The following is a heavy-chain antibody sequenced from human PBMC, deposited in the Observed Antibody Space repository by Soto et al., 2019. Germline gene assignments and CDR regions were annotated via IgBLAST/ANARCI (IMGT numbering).Heavy chain of an antibody. CDR3: ARRDIVVTDGMDV. CDR2: IYPGDSDT. CDR1: GYSFTSYW. V-gene: IGHV5-51*01. D-gene: IGHD2-15*01. J-gene: IGHJ6*02. Sequence: PGESLKISCKGSGYSFTSYWIGWVRQMPGKGLEWMGIIYPGDSDTRYSPSFQGQVTISADKPISTAYLQWSSLKASDTAMYYCARRDIVVTDGMDVWGQGTTVTVSS.